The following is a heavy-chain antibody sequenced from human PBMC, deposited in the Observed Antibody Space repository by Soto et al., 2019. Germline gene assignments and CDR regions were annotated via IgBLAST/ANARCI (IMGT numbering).Heavy chain of an antibody. CDR2: ISGSGAIT. D-gene: IGHD3-9*01. CDR3: AKDRRFRSYFESAGHYNN. CDR1: GFTFKNYD. V-gene: IGHV3-23*01. J-gene: IGHJ4*02. Sequence: EVQLLESGGGLVQPGGSLRLSCVASGFTFKNYDMRWVRPAPGKGLEWVSGISGSGAITYYADAVRGRFTISRDNSKNTLYLQLTSLRAEDTAIYYCAKDRRFRSYFESAGHYNNWGQGTLVTVSS.